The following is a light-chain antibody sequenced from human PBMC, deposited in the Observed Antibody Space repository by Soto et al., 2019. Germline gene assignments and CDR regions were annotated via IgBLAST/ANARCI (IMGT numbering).Light chain of an antibody. CDR1: SSDVGGYNY. CDR3: SSYTSSSTYV. CDR2: DVS. V-gene: IGLV2-14*01. Sequence: QSALTQPASVSGSHGQSITISCTGTSSDVGGYNYVSWHQQHPGKAPKLMIYDVSNRPSGVSNRFSGPKSGNTASLTISGLQAEDEADYYCSSYTSSSTYVFGTGTKVTXL. J-gene: IGLJ1*01.